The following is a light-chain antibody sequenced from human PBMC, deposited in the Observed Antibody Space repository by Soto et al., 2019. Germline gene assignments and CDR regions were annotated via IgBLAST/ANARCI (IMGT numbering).Light chain of an antibody. CDR1: SSDVGSYNL. CDR3: CSYTGSSTS. J-gene: IGLJ3*02. Sequence: QSALTQPASVSGPPGQSITMSCAGASSDVGSYNLVSWYQQYPGKAPKLIIYEGNKRPSGVSNRFSGSGSGNTASLTISGLQAEDAADYYCCSYTGSSTSFGGGTKLTVL. CDR2: EGN. V-gene: IGLV2-23*01.